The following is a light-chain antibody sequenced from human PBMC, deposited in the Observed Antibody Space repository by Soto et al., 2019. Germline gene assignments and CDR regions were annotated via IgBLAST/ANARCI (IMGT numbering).Light chain of an antibody. CDR3: QQRNNWPLT. J-gene: IGKJ4*01. Sequence: EIVLTQSPATLSLSPGERATLSCRASQSVGTYLVWYQQKPGQAPRVFIYDASNRATGIPARFSGSGSGTDFTLTISSLEPEDSAVYYCQQRNNWPLTFGGGTKV. V-gene: IGKV3-11*01. CDR1: QSVGTY. CDR2: DAS.